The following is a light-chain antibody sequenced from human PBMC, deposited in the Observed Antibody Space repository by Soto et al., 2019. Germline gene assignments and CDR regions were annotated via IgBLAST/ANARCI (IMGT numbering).Light chain of an antibody. CDR1: QTISSW. V-gene: IGKV1-5*03. CDR3: QQYNSYSQT. Sequence: DIQMTQAPSTLSGSVLYRVSITCLASQTISSWLSWYQQKPGKAPKLLIYKASTLKSGVPSRFIGSGSGTEFTLTISSLQPDDFATYYCQQYNSYSQTFGQGTKVDI. CDR2: KAS. J-gene: IGKJ1*01.